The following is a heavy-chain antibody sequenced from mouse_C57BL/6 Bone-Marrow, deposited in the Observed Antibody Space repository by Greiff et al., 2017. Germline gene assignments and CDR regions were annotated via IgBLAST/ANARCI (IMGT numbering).Heavy chain of an antibody. CDR1: GFNIKDDY. V-gene: IGHV14-4*01. CDR2: IDPENGDT. CDR3: TWSTPVGATGAY. J-gene: IGHJ3*01. Sequence: VQLQQSGAELVRPGASVKLSCTASGFNIKDDYMHWVKQRPEQGLEWIGWIDPENGDTEYASKFQGKATITADTSSNTAYLQLSSLTSEDTAVYYCTWSTPVGATGAYWGQGTLVTVSA. D-gene: IGHD1-1*01.